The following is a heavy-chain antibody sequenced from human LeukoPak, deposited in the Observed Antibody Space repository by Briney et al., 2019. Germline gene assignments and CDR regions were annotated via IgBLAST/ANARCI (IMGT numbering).Heavy chain of an antibody. V-gene: IGHV4-34*01. J-gene: IGHJ5*02. CDR3: ARGAGIVGATTSNNWFDP. CDR2: INHSGSS. D-gene: IGHD1-26*01. CDR1: GGSFSGYY. Sequence: SETLSLTCAVYGGSFSGYYWSWIRQPPGKGLEWTGEINHSGSSNYNPSLKSRVTISVDTSKNQFSLKLSSVTAADTAVYYCARGAGIVGATTSNNWFDPWGQGTLVTVSS.